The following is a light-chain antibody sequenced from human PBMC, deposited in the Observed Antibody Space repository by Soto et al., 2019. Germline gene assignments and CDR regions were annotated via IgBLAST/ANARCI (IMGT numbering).Light chain of an antibody. CDR1: QSLLHRHGYSC. J-gene: IGKJ4*01. CDR3: MQALQTPLT. CDR2: LGS. V-gene: IGKV2-28*01. Sequence: DIVLPQSPLSLPVTPGEPASISCRSSQSLLHRHGYSCLAWYLQKPGQSPQLLIHLGSNRASGVPDRFSGSGSGTDFTLKISRVEAEDVGLYYCMQALQTPLTFGGGTKVDIK.